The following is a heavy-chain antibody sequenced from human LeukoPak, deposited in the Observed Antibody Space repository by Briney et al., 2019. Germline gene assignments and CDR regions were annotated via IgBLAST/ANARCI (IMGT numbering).Heavy chain of an antibody. CDR3: AREGSRDFWSGPVYYFDY. D-gene: IGHD3-3*01. CDR2: IHYSGST. Sequence: SETLSLTCAVYGGSISSYYWSWIRQPPGKGLEWIGYIHYSGSTYYNPSLTSRVTISIDTSKNQFSLRLSSVTAADTAVYYCAREGSRDFWSGPVYYFDYWGQGTLVTVSS. J-gene: IGHJ4*02. CDR1: GGSISSYY. V-gene: IGHV4-59*01.